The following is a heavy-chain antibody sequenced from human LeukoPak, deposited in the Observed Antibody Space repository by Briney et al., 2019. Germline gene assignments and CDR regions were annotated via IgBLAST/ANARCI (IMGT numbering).Heavy chain of an antibody. V-gene: IGHV3-64*01. CDR3: ARDLNGYDPLGY. CDR1: GFTFSSYA. Sequence: PGGSLRLSCAASGFTFSSYAMHWVRQAPGKGLEYVSAISSNGGSTYYANSVKGRFTISRDNSKNTLYLQMGSLRAEDMAVYYCARDLNGYDPLGYWGQGTLVTVSP. CDR2: ISSNGGST. D-gene: IGHD5-12*01. J-gene: IGHJ4*02.